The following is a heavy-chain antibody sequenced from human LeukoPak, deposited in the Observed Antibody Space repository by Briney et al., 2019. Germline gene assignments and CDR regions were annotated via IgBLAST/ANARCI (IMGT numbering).Heavy chain of an antibody. Sequence: SETLSLTCTVSVGSISSGSYYWSWIRQPAGKGLEWIGRIYTSGSTNYNPSLKSRVTISVDTSKNQFSLKLSSGTAADTAVYYCARGDGAVFNLWGRGTLVTVSS. CDR2: IYTSGST. CDR3: ARGDGAVFNL. J-gene: IGHJ2*01. D-gene: IGHD6-19*01. V-gene: IGHV4-61*02. CDR1: VGSISSGSYY.